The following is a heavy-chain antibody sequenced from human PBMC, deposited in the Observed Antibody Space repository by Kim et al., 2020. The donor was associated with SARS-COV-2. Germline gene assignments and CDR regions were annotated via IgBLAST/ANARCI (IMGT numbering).Heavy chain of an antibody. D-gene: IGHD1-26*01. CDR2: ISYDGSNK. CDR1: GFTFSSYA. J-gene: IGHJ4*01. V-gene: IGHV3-30*04. Sequence: GGSLRLSCAASGFTFSSYAMHWVRQAPGKGLEWVAVISYDGSNKYYADSVKGRFTISRDNSKNTLYLQMNSLRAEDTAVYYCATGSHGVGATPYYFDYWG. CDR3: ATGSHGVGATPYYFDY.